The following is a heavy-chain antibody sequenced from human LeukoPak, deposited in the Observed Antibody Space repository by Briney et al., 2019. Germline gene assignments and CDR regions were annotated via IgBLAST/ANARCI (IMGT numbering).Heavy chain of an antibody. CDR2: ISSSGSTI. CDR1: GFTFSSYE. J-gene: IGHJ4*02. CDR3: ARVSYDSSGYVDY. D-gene: IGHD3-22*01. V-gene: IGHV3-48*03. Sequence: GGSLRLSCAASGFTFSSYEMNWVRQAPGKGLEWVSYISSSGSTIYYADSVKGRFTISRDNAKNSLYPQMNSLRAEDTAVYYCARVSYDSSGYVDYWGQGTLVAVSS.